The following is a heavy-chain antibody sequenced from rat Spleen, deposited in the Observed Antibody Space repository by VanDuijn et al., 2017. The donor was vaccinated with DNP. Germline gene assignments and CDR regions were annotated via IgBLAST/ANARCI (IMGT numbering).Heavy chain of an antibody. J-gene: IGHJ2*01. CDR1: GLNFNNNW. CDR2: INRESMTI. V-gene: IGHV4-2*01. D-gene: IGHD1-11*01. Sequence: EVKLVESGGGLVRPGGSLKLSCAASGLNFNNNWMGWVRLAPGKGLEWIGHINRESMTINYTQSLKHKFTISRENVQNTLYLQMSKLGSEDTAIYYCAKGPNYGGDSDYFDYWGQGVMVTVSS. CDR3: AKGPNYGGDSDYFDY.